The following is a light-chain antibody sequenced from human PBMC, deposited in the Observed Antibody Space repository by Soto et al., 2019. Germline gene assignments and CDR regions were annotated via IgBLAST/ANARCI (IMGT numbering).Light chain of an antibody. CDR3: QHYGSSLSIT. V-gene: IGKV3-20*01. CDR1: QSVSTNY. Sequence: ESVLTQSPGSLSLSPGERATLSCRAIQSVSTNYLAWYQHKPGQAPRLLIYGASSRATDIPDRFSGSGSGTDFTLIISRLEPEDFGVYYCQHYGSSLSITFGQGTRLEIK. J-gene: IGKJ5*01. CDR2: GAS.